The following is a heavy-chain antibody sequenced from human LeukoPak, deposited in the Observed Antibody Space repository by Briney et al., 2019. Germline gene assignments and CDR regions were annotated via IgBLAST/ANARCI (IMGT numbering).Heavy chain of an antibody. J-gene: IGHJ3*02. CDR3: AREDRWEGREPDAFDI. Sequence: AEKVSCKASGYTFTSYGISWVRQAPGQGLEWMGGIIPIFGTANYAQKFQGRVTITADESTSTAYMELSSLRSEDTAVYYCAREDRWEGREPDAFDIWGQGTMVTVST. V-gene: IGHV1-69*13. D-gene: IGHD1-26*01. CDR1: GYTFTSYG. CDR2: IIPIFGTA.